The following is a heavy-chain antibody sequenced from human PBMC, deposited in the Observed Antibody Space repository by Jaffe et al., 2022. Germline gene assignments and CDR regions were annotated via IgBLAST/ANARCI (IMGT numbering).Heavy chain of an antibody. J-gene: IGHJ4*02. CDR2: INHSGST. Sequence: QVQLQQWGAGLLKPSETLSLTCAVYGGSFSGYYWSWIRQPPGKGLEWIGEINHSGSTNYNPSLKSRVTISVDTSKNQFSLKLSSVTAADTAVYYCARGPLYCSSTSCYSDFVDYWGQGTLVTVSS. V-gene: IGHV4-34*01. CDR1: GGSFSGYY. D-gene: IGHD2-2*01. CDR3: ARGPLYCSSTSCYSDFVDY.